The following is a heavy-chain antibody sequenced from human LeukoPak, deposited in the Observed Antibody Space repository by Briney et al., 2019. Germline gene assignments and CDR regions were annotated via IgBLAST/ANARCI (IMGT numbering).Heavy chain of an antibody. CDR1: GGSISSGGYY. CDR2: IYYSGST. J-gene: IGHJ4*02. D-gene: IGHD5-18*01. V-gene: IGHV4-31*03. Sequence: PSETLSLTCTVSGGSISSGGYYWSWIRQHPGKGLEWIGYIYYSGSTYHNPSLKSRVTISVDTSKNQFSLKLSSVTAADTAVNYCAREKNSYGPYFDYWGQGTLVTVSS. CDR3: AREKNSYGPYFDY.